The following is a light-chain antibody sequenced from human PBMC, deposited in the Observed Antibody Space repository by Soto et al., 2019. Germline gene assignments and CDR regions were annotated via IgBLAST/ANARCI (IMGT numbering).Light chain of an antibody. CDR1: QGISSY. J-gene: IGKJ5*01. CDR3: QQYDSFSVT. V-gene: IGKV1-9*01. CDR2: AAS. Sequence: IQLTQSQSSLSASVGDRFASTFLSSQGISSYLAWYQQKPGKAPKLLIYAASTLQSGVPSRFSGSGSGTEFRLTISTMQPDDFATYYCQQYDSFSVTFGQGTRLEI.